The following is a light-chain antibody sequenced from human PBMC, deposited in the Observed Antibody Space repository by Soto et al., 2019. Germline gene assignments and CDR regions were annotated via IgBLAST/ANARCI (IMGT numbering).Light chain of an antibody. CDR2: ATS. V-gene: IGKV1-39*01. J-gene: IGKJ1*01. CDR1: QTITSY. Sequence: DIQMTHSPSSLSASVGDRVTITCRSSQTITSYLNWYQQKPGKAPKSLIYATSTLQSGVPSRFSGSGSGTDFTLTISSLQPEDFATYYCQQSYNPPRTFGQRTKADIK. CDR3: QQSYNPPRT.